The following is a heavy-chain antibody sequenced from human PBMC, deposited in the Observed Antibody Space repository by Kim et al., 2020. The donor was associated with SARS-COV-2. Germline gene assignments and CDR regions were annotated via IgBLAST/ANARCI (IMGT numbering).Heavy chain of an antibody. J-gene: IGHJ5*02. CDR2: IYYSGST. CDR3: AREGKDYYGSGSYYNDGFDP. V-gene: IGHV4-31*03. D-gene: IGHD3-10*01. CDR1: GGSISSGGYY. Sequence: SETLSLTCTVSGGSISSGGYYWSWIRQHPGKGLEWIGYIYYSGSTYYNPSLKSRVTISVDTSKNQFSLKLSSVTAADTAVYYCAREGKDYYGSGSYYNDGFDPWGQGTLVTVSS.